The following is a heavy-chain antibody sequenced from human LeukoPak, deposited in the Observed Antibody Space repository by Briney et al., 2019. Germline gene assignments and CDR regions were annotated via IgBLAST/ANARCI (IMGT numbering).Heavy chain of an antibody. D-gene: IGHD2-2*01. J-gene: IGHJ5*02. CDR3: ARPLGYCSSTSCYDNWFDP. Sequence: SETLSLTCAVSGGSISGYFWSWSRQPPGKGLEWIGYIYYTGSTNYNPSLKSRVTISVDTSKNQFSLKLSSVTAADTAVYYCARPLGYCSSTSCYDNWFDPWGQGTLVTVSS. CDR1: GGSISGYF. V-gene: IGHV4-59*08. CDR2: IYYTGST.